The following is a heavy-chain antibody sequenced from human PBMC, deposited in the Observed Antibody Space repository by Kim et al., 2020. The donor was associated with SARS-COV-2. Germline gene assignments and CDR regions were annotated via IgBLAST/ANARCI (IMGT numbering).Heavy chain of an antibody. V-gene: IGHV3-21*01. CDR3: ARSIEGVSAMDV. D-gene: IGHD6-6*01. J-gene: IGHJ6*02. Sequence: YSADSVKGRFTISRDNAKNELYLQMTSLRAEDTAVYYCARSIEGVSAMDVWGQGTTVTVSS.